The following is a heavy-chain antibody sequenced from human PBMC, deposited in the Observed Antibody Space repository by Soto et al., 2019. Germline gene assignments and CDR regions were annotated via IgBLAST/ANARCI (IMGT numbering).Heavy chain of an antibody. J-gene: IGHJ4*02. D-gene: IGHD2-15*01. CDR1: GFTFSNYA. CDR3: AKGGVSYCRGGSCYHPFDY. Sequence: EVQLLESGGGLVQPGGSLRLSCAASGFTFSNYAMTWVRQAPGKGLEWVSTISGSGGNTWYADSVKGRFTISSNNSKNTLYLKMNSLRAEDTAVYYCAKGGVSYCRGGSCYHPFDYWGQGTLVTVSS. CDR2: ISGSGGNT. V-gene: IGHV3-23*01.